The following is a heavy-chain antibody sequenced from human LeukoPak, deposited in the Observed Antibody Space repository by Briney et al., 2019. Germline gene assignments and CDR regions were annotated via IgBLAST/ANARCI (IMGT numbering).Heavy chain of an antibody. V-gene: IGHV1-46*01. CDR3: RREGEYDVRKPGGDY. Sequence: SVKVSCKASGYTFTSYYIDWVRQAPGQGLEWMGIINPSGGRTTYAQKFQGRVTMTRDTSTSTVYMEMSGLRSEDTAVYYCRREGEYDVRKPGGDYWGQGTLVTVSS. CDR1: GYTFTSYY. CDR2: INPSGGRT. D-gene: IGHD3-10*01. J-gene: IGHJ4*02.